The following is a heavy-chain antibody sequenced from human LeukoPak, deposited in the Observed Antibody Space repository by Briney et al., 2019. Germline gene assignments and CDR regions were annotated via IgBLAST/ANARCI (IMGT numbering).Heavy chain of an antibody. CDR2: IAPSDSYT. D-gene: IGHD3-22*01. Sequence: PGESLKISCKVSGYSFPSYWITWVRQMPGKGLEWMGRIAPSDSYTDYSPSFEGHVTMSAERSISTVYLQWSSLKASDTAMYYCVRQPPGVYDTTQNRFDPWGQGTLVTVSS. CDR3: VRQPPGVYDTTQNRFDP. CDR1: GYSFPSYW. V-gene: IGHV5-10-1*01. J-gene: IGHJ5*02.